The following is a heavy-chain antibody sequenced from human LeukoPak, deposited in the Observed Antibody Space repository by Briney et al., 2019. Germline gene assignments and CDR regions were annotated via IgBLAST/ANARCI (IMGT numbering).Heavy chain of an antibody. D-gene: IGHD6-19*01. CDR1: GGSISSYY. CDR2: IYYSGST. J-gene: IGHJ5*02. V-gene: IGHV4-59*01. Sequence: SETLSLTCTVAGGSISSYYWSWIRQPPGKGLEWIGYIYYSGSTNYNPSLKSRVTISVDTSKNQFSLKLSSVTAADTAVYYCARGGPIAVAGTSYLPQTYNWFDPWGQGTLVTVSS. CDR3: ARGGPIAVAGTSYLPQTYNWFDP.